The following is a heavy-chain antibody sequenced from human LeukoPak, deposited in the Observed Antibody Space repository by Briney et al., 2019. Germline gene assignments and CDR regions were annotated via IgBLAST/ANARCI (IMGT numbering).Heavy chain of an antibody. CDR3: ARLKSYYISDAFDI. CDR1: GGSFSGYY. V-gene: IGHV4-34*01. D-gene: IGHD3-10*01. CDR2: INHSGST. J-gene: IGHJ3*02. Sequence: SETLSLTCAVYGGSFSGYYWSWIRQPPGKGLEWIGEINHSGSTNYNPSLKSRVTISVDTSKNQFSLKLSSVTAADTAVYYCARLKSYYISDAFDIWGQGTMVTVSS.